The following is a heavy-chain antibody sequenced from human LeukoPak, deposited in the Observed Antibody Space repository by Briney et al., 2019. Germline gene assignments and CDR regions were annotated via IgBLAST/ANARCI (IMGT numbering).Heavy chain of an antibody. CDR1: GFTVSSNY. Sequence: GGSLRLSCAASGFTVSSNYMSWVRQALGKGLEWVSAIYSGGSTYYADSVKGRFTISRDNSKNTLYLQMNSLRAEDTAVYYCARGLWSGYYSSNYFFDYWGQGTLVTVSS. J-gene: IGHJ4*02. CDR3: ARGLWSGYYSSNYFFDY. D-gene: IGHD3-3*01. CDR2: IYSGGST. V-gene: IGHV3-66*01.